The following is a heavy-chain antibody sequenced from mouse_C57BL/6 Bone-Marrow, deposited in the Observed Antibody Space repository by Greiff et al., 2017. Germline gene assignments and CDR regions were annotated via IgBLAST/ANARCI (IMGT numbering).Heavy chain of an antibody. J-gene: IGHJ2*01. CDR3: ARDYNWDCYYLDD. CDR2: INPTDGYT. CDR1: GYTFTSYW. D-gene: IGHD4-1*01. Sequence: QVQLQQPGAELVKPGASVKLSCKASGYTFTSYWMHWVKQRPGQGLEWIGEINPTDGYTNYNEKFKGKATLTVDKSSSTAYMQRSSLTSEDSAVYYCARDYNWDCYYLDDWGQGTTVTVSS. V-gene: IGHV1-69*02.